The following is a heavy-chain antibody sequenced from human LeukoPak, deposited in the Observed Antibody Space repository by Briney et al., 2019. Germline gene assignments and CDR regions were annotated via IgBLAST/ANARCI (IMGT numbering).Heavy chain of an antibody. CDR1: GYTLAELS. D-gene: IGHD6-19*01. Sequence: ASVKFSCKVSGYTLAELSMHWVRQAPGKGLEWMGGFDPEDGETIYAQKFQGRVTMTEDTSTDTAYMELSSLRSEDTAVYYCATEGPPTAVAGKGYRIWGQGTLVTVSS. J-gene: IGHJ4*02. CDR2: FDPEDGET. CDR3: ATEGPPTAVAGKGYRI. V-gene: IGHV1-24*01.